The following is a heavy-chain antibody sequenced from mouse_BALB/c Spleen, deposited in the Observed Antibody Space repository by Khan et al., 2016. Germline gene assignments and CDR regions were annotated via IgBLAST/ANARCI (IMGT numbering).Heavy chain of an antibody. J-gene: IGHJ1*01. Sequence: VQLKESGPGLVAPSQSLSITCTVSGFSLTGYGVNWVRQPPGKGLEWLGMIWGDGSTDSNSAIKSRLSIRKEHSKSQVFLKMNSLQTDDTARYYCARDNYGYGPWYFDVWGAGTTVTVSS. CDR2: IWGDGST. D-gene: IGHD1-2*01. CDR1: GFSLTGYG. V-gene: IGHV2-6-7*01. CDR3: ARDNYGYGPWYFDV.